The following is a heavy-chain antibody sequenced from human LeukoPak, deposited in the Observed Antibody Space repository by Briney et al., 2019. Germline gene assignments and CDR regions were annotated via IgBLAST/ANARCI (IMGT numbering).Heavy chain of an antibody. Sequence: ASVKVSCKASGYTFTSYGISWVRQAPGQGPEWMGWISAYNGNTNYAQKLQGKVTMTTDKSTSTAYMELRSLRSDDTAVYYCARDVRATENRFDPWGQGTLVTVSS. D-gene: IGHD1-1*01. V-gene: IGHV1-18*01. CDR3: ARDVRATENRFDP. J-gene: IGHJ5*02. CDR1: GYTFTSYG. CDR2: ISAYNGNT.